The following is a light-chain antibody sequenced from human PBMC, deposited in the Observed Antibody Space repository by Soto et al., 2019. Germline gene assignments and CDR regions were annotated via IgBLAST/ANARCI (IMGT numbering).Light chain of an antibody. CDR1: QTIDNN. CDR3: QQSFSIPYT. Sequence: DIQMTQSPSSLSASVGVRVTITCRASQTIDNNLNWYQQKPGKAPRLLIYVAFSLQSGVPSRFSGSGSGTDFTLTISSLQPDDFATYFCQQSFSIPYTFGQGTILEIK. J-gene: IGKJ2*01. V-gene: IGKV1-39*01. CDR2: VAF.